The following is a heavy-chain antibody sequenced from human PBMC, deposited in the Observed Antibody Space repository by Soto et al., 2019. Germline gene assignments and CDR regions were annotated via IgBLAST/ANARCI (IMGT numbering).Heavy chain of an antibody. CDR3: ARHDGGVTPHY. J-gene: IGHJ4*02. CDR1: GGSISSSSYY. D-gene: IGHD3-16*01. V-gene: IGHV4-39*01. Sequence: SETLSLTCTVSGGSISSSSYYWGWIRQPPGKGLEWIGSIYYSGSTYYNPSLKSRVTISVDTSKNQFSLKLSSVTAADTAVYYCARHDGGVTPHYWGQGTLVTVSS. CDR2: IYYSGST.